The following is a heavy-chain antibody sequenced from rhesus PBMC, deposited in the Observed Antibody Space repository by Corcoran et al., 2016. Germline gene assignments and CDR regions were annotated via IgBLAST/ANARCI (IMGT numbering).Heavy chain of an antibody. CDR1: GGSISGYYY. J-gene: IGHJ4*01. Sequence: QVQLQQWGEGLVKPSETLSLTCAVYGGSISGYYYWTWIRQPPGKGLEWIGYIYGNIASPNFNPSLKNRVTISKDTSKNQFSLKLSSVTAADTAVYYCARGDCSGIYCYNYYFDYWGQGVLVTVSS. CDR2: IYGNIASP. CDR3: ARGDCSGIYCYNYYFDY. D-gene: IGHD2-27*01. V-gene: IGHV4-73*01.